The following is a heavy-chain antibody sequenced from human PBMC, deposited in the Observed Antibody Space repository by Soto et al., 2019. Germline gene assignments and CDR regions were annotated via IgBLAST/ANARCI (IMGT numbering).Heavy chain of an antibody. V-gene: IGHV1-69*13. J-gene: IGHJ4*02. D-gene: IGHD5-12*01. CDR1: GGTFSSYA. CDR3: ARDSRWLQPPYYFDY. Sequence: ASVKVSCKASGGTFSSYAISWVRQAPGQGLEWMGGIIPIFGTANYAQKFQGRVTITADESTSTAYMELSSLRSEDTAVYYCARDSRWLQPPYYFDYWGQGTLVTVSS. CDR2: IIPIFGTA.